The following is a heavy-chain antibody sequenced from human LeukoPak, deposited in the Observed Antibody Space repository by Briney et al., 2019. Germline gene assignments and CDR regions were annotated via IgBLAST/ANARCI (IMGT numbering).Heavy chain of an antibody. Sequence: GGSLRLSCAASGFTFSSYWMSWVRQAPGKGLEWVANIKQDGSEKYYVDSVKGRFTISRDNAKNSLYLQMNSLRAEDAAVYYCARERDRSDRNWFDPWGQGTLVTVSS. V-gene: IGHV3-7*01. CDR3: ARERDRSDRNWFDP. D-gene: IGHD1-14*01. J-gene: IGHJ5*02. CDR2: IKQDGSEK. CDR1: GFTFSSYW.